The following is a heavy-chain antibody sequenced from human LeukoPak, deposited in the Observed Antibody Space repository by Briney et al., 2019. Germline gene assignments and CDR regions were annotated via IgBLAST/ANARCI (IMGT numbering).Heavy chain of an antibody. CDR2: IYSGGST. J-gene: IGHJ4*02. D-gene: IGHD5-12*01. CDR3: ARDNGYSGYTYYFDY. V-gene: IGHV3-66*01. CDR1: GFTVSSNY. Sequence: GGSLRLSCAASGFTVSSNYMSWVRQAPGKGLEWVSVIYSGGSTYYADSVKGRFTISRDNSKNTLYLQMNSLRAEDTAVYYCARDNGYSGYTYYFDYWGQGTLVTVSS.